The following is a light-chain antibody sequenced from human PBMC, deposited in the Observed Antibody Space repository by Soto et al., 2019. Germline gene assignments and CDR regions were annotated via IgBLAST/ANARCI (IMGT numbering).Light chain of an antibody. V-gene: IGLV1-40*01. CDR2: GNS. Sequence: QSVLTQPPSVSGAPGQRVTISCTGCSSNIGAGYDVHWYQQLPGTAPKLLIYGNSNRPSGVRDRFSGSKSGTSASLAITGLQAEDEADYYCQSYDSSLSGFYVFGTGTKVTVL. CDR1: SSNIGAGYD. J-gene: IGLJ1*01. CDR3: QSYDSSLSGFYV.